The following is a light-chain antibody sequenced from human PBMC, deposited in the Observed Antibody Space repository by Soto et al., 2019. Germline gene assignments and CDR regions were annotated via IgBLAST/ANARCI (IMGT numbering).Light chain of an antibody. V-gene: IGLV2-14*01. CDR1: SSDVGGYYY. CDR3: AAWDDSLNGEVV. J-gene: IGLJ2*01. CDR2: EVS. Sequence: QSALTQPASVSGSPGQSITISCTGTSSDVGGYYYVSWYQHHPGKAPKLMISEVSNRPSGVPDRFSGSKSDTSASLAISGLQSEDEADYYCAAWDDSLNGEVVFGGGTKLTVL.